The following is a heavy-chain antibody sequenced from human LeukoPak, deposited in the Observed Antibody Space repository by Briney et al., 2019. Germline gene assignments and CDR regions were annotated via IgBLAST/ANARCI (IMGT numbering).Heavy chain of an antibody. CDR3: AIERYYGSGSYFSAFDI. Sequence: GGSLRLSCAASGFTFSSYAMSWVRQAPGKGLEWVSAISGSGGSTYYADSVKGRFTISRDNSKNTLYLQMNSLRAEDTAVYYCAIERYYGSGSYFSAFDIWGQGTMVTVSS. D-gene: IGHD3-10*01. CDR2: ISGSGGST. J-gene: IGHJ3*02. V-gene: IGHV3-23*01. CDR1: GFTFSSYA.